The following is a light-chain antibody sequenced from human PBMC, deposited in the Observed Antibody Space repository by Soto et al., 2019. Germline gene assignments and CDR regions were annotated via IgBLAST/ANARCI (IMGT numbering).Light chain of an antibody. J-gene: IGKJ5*01. V-gene: IGKV3-15*01. CDR2: GAS. CDR1: QDVSSN. Sequence: EMVVTQSPATLSVSPGERATLSCRASQDVSSNLAWYQQKPGQAPSLLIYGASTRATGTPARFSGSGSGTEFTLTISSLQSEDYAVYYCQQRSNWPITFGQGTRLEIK. CDR3: QQRSNWPIT.